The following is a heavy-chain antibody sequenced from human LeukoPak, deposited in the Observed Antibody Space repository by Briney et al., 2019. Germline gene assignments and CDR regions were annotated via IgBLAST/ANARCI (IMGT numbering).Heavy chain of an antibody. V-gene: IGHV4-61*02. CDR1: GASVNSGNYY. D-gene: IGHD3-10*01. CDR2: IYTSGTT. J-gene: IGHJ6*03. CDR3: AGWYYYGHPWMGYYYYMDV. Sequence: PSQTLSLTCTVSGASVNSGNYYWTWIRQPAGRRLEWIGRIYTSGTTNYNPSLKSRVTISIDASKNQFSLRLSSVTAADTAVYYCAGWYYYGHPWMGYYYYMDVWGQGTTVTVSS.